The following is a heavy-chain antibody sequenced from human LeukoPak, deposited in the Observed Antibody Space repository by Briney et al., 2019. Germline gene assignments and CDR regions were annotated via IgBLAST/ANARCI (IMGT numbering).Heavy chain of an antibody. Sequence: SVKVSCKASGGTFGSFVISWVRQAPGQGPEWMGGIIPIFKTTDYAQKFQGRVTITADEATSTAFMELSSLRPEDTAVYYCAITYSRLRPTALVTADYWGRGTLVSVSS. J-gene: IGHJ4*02. V-gene: IGHV1-69*13. CDR3: AITYSRLRPTALVTADY. D-gene: IGHD5-18*01. CDR2: IIPIFKTT. CDR1: GGTFGSFV.